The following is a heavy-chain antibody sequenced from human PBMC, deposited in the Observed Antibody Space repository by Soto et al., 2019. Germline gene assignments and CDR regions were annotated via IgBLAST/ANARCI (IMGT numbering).Heavy chain of an antibody. V-gene: IGHV4-34*01. CDR3: ARGQNDCGSTSCYGGSWFDP. CDR2: INRSGST. Sequence: PSETLSLTCAVYGGSFSDYYWSWVRQSPGKGLEWIGEINRSGSTNYNPSLKSRVIISVDTSKNQFSLKLSSVTAADTAVYYCARGQNDCGSTSCYGGSWFDPWGQGTLVTVSS. D-gene: IGHD2-2*01. CDR1: GGSFSDYY. J-gene: IGHJ5*02.